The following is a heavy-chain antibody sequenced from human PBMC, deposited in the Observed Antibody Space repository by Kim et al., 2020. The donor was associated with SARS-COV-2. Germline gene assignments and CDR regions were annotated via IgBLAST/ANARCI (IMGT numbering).Heavy chain of an antibody. CDR1: GFTFSSYA. CDR2: ISGSGGST. J-gene: IGHJ6*01. Sequence: GGSLRLSCAASGFTFSSYAMSWVRQAPGKGLEWVSAISGSGGSTYYADSVKGRFTISRDISKKTMYLKMNSLRAEDPADFYCAKDRALQQGLVSRYNYG. D-gene: IGHD6-19*01. V-gene: IGHV3-23*01. CDR3: AKDRALQQGLVSRYNYG.